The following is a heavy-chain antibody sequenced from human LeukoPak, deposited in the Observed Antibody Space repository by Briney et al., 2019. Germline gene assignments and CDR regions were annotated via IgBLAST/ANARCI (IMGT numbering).Heavy chain of an antibody. CDR3: AHNSGYTLDYMDV. CDR1: VGSICSGGYY. CDR2: IYHSGST. V-gene: IGHV4-30-2*01. Sequence: SQTLSLTCAVSVGSICSGGYYWGWIRHPPGRGLEWIGYIYHSGSTYYNPSLKSRVTISVDRSKNQFSLKLSSVTAADTAVYYCAHNSGYTLDYMDVWGKGTTVTVSS. J-gene: IGHJ6*03. D-gene: IGHD5-12*01.